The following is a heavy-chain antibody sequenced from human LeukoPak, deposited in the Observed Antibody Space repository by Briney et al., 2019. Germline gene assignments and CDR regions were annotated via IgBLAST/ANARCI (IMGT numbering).Heavy chain of an antibody. CDR3: ARRDCSSTSCQGSFDF. CDR1: GGSISSYY. Sequence: SETLSLTCIVSGGSISSYYWSWIRQPPGKGLEWIGYIYTSGSTNYNPSLKSRVTMSVDTSKKQFSLKLSSVTAADTAVYYCARRDCSSTSCQGSFDFWGQGTLVTVSS. V-gene: IGHV4-4*09. CDR2: IYTSGST. D-gene: IGHD2-2*01. J-gene: IGHJ4*02.